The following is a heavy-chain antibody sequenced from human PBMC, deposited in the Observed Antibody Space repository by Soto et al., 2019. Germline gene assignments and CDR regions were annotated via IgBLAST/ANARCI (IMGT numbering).Heavy chain of an antibody. CDR3: ARDHPPITSYGMDV. CDR1: GYTFTSYD. D-gene: IGHD3-16*01. Sequence: SVKVSCKASGYTFTSYDINWVRQAPGQGLEWMGRIIPILGIANYAQKFQGRVTITADKSTSTAYMELSSLRSEDTAVYYCARDHPPITSYGMDVWGQGTTVTVSS. J-gene: IGHJ6*02. V-gene: IGHV1-69*04. CDR2: IIPILGIA.